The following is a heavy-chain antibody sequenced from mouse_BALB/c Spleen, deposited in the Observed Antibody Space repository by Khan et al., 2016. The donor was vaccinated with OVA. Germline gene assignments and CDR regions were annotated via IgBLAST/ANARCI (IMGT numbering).Heavy chain of an antibody. V-gene: IGHV2-6-1*01. CDR1: GFSLTNYG. CDR3: ARQPYYHYNIMDY. J-gene: IGHJ4*01. Sequence: QVQLKESGPGLVAPSQSLSITCTISGFSLTNYGVHWVRQPPGKGLEWLVVIWHDGSTTYNSALKSRLTISKDNSKSQVFLKMNSLQTDDTAMYFCARQPYYHYNIMDYWGQGTSGTASS. D-gene: IGHD2-10*01. CDR2: IWHDGST.